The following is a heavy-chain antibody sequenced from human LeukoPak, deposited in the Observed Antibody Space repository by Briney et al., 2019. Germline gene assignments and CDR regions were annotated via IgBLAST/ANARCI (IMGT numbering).Heavy chain of an antibody. Sequence: SETLSLTCTVSGGSISSYYWSWIRQPAGKGLEWIGRIYTSGSTNYNPSLKSRVTISVDTSKNQFSLKLSSVTAADTAVYYCARHWTDYYDSGFYYSWGQGTLVTVSP. CDR1: GGSISSYY. D-gene: IGHD3-22*01. CDR3: ARHWTDYYDSGFYYS. J-gene: IGHJ4*02. CDR2: IYTSGST. V-gene: IGHV4-4*07.